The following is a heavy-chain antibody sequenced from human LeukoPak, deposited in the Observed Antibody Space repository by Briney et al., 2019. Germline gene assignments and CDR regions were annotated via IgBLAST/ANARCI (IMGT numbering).Heavy chain of an antibody. Sequence: GASVKVSCKASGYTFTGYYMHWVRQAPGQGLEWMGWINPNSGDTKFAREFQGSVTMTRETSISTAYMGLRRLGSDDTAVYSCATQRGSYLWGTDFDYWGQGTLVTVSS. D-gene: IGHD3-16*01. CDR2: INPNSGDT. CDR3: ATQRGSYLWGTDFDY. V-gene: IGHV1-2*02. J-gene: IGHJ4*02. CDR1: GYTFTGYY.